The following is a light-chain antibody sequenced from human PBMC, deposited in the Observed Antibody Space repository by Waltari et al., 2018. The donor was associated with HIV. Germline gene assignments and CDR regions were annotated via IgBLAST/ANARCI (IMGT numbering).Light chain of an antibody. V-gene: IGLV3-19*01. CDR1: RVRADD. J-gene: IGLJ3*02. CDR3: NSRDSSGHWF. CDR2: GEK. Sequence: SSWLAQDPAVSVALGQTVRITYQGDRVRADDESRYQQKPGQVPVLGVYGEKNRPSGIPDRFAGSSSGNTASLTIAGAQAEDEADYYCNSRDSSGHWFFGGGTKVTVL.